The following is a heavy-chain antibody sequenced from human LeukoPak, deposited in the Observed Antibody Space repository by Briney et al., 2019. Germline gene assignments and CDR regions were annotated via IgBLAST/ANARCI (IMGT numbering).Heavy chain of an antibody. Sequence: SVKVSCKASGGTFSSHEISWVRRAPGQGLEWMGGITPMFGIAKYAQKFQGRVTISAVESMSTVHMELSSLRSEDTAKYYCARGWLADSTVVTPYNYWGQGTVVTVSS. D-gene: IGHD4-23*01. V-gene: IGHV1-69*13. CDR3: ARGWLADSTVVTPYNY. CDR2: ITPMFGIA. CDR1: GGTFSSHE. J-gene: IGHJ4*02.